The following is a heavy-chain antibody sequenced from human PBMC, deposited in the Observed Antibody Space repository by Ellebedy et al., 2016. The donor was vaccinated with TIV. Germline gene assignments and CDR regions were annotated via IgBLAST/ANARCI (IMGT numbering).Heavy chain of an antibody. V-gene: IGHV3-21*04. Sequence: GESLKISCAASGFTFSSYWMSWVRQAPGKGPEWVSYISYSGDLMYYADSVKGRFTTSRDNAENSLYLQMNSLRAEDTAVYFCARLGVIAAAGASDYWGQGTLVIVFS. CDR3: ARLGVIAAAGASDY. J-gene: IGHJ4*02. CDR1: GFTFSSYW. D-gene: IGHD6-13*01. CDR2: ISYSGDLM.